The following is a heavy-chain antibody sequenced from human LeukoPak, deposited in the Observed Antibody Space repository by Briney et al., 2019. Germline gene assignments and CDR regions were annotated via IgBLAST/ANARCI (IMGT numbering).Heavy chain of an antibody. Sequence: GASVKVSCKASGGTFSSYAISWVRQAPGQGLEWMGGIIPIFGTANYAQKFQGRVTITADKSTSTAYMELSSLRSEDTAVYYCARGLRYFDWNAFDIWGQGTMVTVSS. D-gene: IGHD3-9*01. CDR2: IIPIFGTA. V-gene: IGHV1-69*06. J-gene: IGHJ3*02. CDR3: ARGLRYFDWNAFDI. CDR1: GGTFSSYA.